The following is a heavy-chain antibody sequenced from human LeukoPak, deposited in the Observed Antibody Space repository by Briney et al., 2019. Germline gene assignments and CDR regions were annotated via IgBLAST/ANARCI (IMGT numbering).Heavy chain of an antibody. D-gene: IGHD3-10*01. CDR2: IYSGGNT. V-gene: IGHV3-53*01. CDR1: GFTVSSNY. Sequence: GGSLRLSCAASGFTVSSNYMSWVRQAPGKGLEWVSVIYSGGNTYYADSVKGRFTISRDNSKNTLYLQMNSLRAEDTAVYYCVVTMVRGVILHPFDYWGQGTLVTVSS. J-gene: IGHJ4*02. CDR3: VVTMVRGVILHPFDY.